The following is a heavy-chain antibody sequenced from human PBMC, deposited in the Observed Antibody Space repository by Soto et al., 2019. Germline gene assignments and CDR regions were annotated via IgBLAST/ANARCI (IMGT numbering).Heavy chain of an antibody. D-gene: IGHD6-13*01. CDR1: GFTFSDYY. CDR2: ISSSSSYT. J-gene: IGHJ4*02. V-gene: IGHV3-11*06. CDR3: ARGGAPLAAAGDY. Sequence: PGGSLRLSCAASGFTFSDYYMSWIRQAPGKGLEWVSYISSSSSYTNYADSVKGRFTISRDNAKNPLYLQMNSLRAEDTAVYYCARGGAPLAAAGDYWGQGTLVTVSS.